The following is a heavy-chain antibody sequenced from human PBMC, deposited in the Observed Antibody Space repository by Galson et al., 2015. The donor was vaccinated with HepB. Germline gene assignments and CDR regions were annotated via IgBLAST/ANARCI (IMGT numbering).Heavy chain of an antibody. CDR3: ARDLGRVDGSGSYYNVDYYGMDV. CDR1: GGTFSRYA. Sequence: SVKVSCKASGGTFSRYAISWVRQAPGQGLEWMGGIIPRFGTANYAQEFQGRVTITADESTSTDYMELSSLRFADTAVYYCARDLGRVDGSGSYYNVDYYGMDVWGQGTTVTVSS. CDR2: IIPRFGTA. V-gene: IGHV1-69*13. J-gene: IGHJ6*02. D-gene: IGHD3-10*01.